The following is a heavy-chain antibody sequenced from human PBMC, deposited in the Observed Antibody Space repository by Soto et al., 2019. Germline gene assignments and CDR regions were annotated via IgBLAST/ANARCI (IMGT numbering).Heavy chain of an antibody. CDR3: ARTPMVRGVIITYWYFDL. J-gene: IGHJ2*01. Sequence: GGSLRLSCAASGFTFSSYWMSWVRQAPGKGLEWVANIKQDGSEKYYVDSVKGRFTISRDNAKNSLYLQMNSLRAEDTAVYYCARTPMVRGVIITYWYFDLWGRGTLVTVSS. CDR1: GFTFSSYW. V-gene: IGHV3-7*01. CDR2: IKQDGSEK. D-gene: IGHD3-10*01.